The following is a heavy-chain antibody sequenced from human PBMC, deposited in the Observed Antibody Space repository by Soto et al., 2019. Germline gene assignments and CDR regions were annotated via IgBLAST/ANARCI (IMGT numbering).Heavy chain of an antibody. CDR2: ISYDGRNK. V-gene: IGHV3-30*18. CDR3: VKDGSSGWPYYYSLDV. CDR1: GFTFSSYG. Sequence: QVQLVESGGGGVQPGRSLRLSCAASGFTFSSYGIHWVRQAPGKGLEWVAVISYDGRNKYYADSVKGRFAISRDNSRNTLYLQMSSLRAEDTAVYYCVKDGSSGWPYYYSLDVWGQGTTVTVSS. J-gene: IGHJ6*02. D-gene: IGHD6-19*01.